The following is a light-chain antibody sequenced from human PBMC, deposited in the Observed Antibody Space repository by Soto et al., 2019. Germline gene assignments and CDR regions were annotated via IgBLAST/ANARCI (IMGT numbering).Light chain of an antibody. V-gene: IGKV3-20*01. J-gene: IGKJ1*01. CDR2: GAS. CDR1: QGVSSSY. CDR3: QQYGSSRWT. Sequence: EIVLTQSPGTLSLSPGERATLSCRASQGVSSSYLAWYQQNRGQAPGLLIYGASSRAPGIPDRFGGSGSGTDFTLTISRLEPEDFAVYYCQQYGSSRWTFGQGTKVEIK.